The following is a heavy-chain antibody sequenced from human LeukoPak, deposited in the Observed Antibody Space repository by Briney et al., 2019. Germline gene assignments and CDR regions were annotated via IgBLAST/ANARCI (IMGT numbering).Heavy chain of an antibody. CDR1: GFTFSSYA. CDR3: AKRSRRLTIVRGVPREDV. CDR2: ISGSDGST. Sequence: GGSLRLSCAASGFTFSSYAMSWVRQAPGKGLEWVSAISGSDGSTYYADSVKGRFTISRDNSKNTLYLQMNSLRAEDTAVYYCAKRSRRLTIVRGVPREDVWGQGTTVTVSS. J-gene: IGHJ6*02. D-gene: IGHD3-10*01. V-gene: IGHV3-23*01.